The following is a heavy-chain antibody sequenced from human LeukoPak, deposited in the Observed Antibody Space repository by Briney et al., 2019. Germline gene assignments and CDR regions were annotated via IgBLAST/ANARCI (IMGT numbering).Heavy chain of an antibody. CDR2: VYYSGST. J-gene: IGHJ4*02. V-gene: IGHV4-39*07. D-gene: IGHD6-13*01. CDR1: GGSISSGSYY. CDR3: ARRPYSSSWYFDY. Sequence: SETLSLTCTVSGGSISSGSYYWGRIRQPPGKGLKWIGNVYYSGSTYHNPSLKSRATISVDTSKNQFSLKLSSVTAADTAVYYCARRPYSSSWYFDYWGQGTLVTVSS.